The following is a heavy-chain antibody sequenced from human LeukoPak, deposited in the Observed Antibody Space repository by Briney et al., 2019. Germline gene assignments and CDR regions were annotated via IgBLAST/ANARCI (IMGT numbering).Heavy chain of an antibody. CDR1: GFTFSTYV. CDR2: NSVGAEYI. D-gene: IGHD3-3*01. Sequence: AGSLRLSCAASGFTFSTYVMNWFRQAPGKGLEWVSTNSVGAEYIFYADSVKGRFTISRDDSNNTLYLQMHSLRAEDTALYYCASGPPFLKYFEYWGQGTLVTVSS. V-gene: IGHV3-23*01. CDR3: ASGPPFLKYFEY. J-gene: IGHJ4*02.